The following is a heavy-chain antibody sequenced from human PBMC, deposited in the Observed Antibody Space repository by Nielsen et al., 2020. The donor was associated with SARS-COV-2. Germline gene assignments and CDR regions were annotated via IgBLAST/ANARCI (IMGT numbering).Heavy chain of an antibody. J-gene: IGHJ6*03. CDR2: ISWNSGNT. D-gene: IGHD3-10*01. CDR1: KFTFDHYA. Sequence: GGSLRLSCAASKFTFDHYAMHWVRQAPGKGLEWVSGISWNSGNTGYADSVKGRFTISRDNAKNTLYLQMNSLRAEDTAVYYCAKGGSWFGELLFGYYYYYYMDVWGKGTTVTVSS. V-gene: IGHV3-9*01. CDR3: AKGGSWFGELLFGYYYYYYMDV.